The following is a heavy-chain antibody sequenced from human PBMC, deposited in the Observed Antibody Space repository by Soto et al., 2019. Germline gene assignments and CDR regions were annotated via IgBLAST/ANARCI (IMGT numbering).Heavy chain of an antibody. V-gene: IGHV3-64*01. Sequence: EAQLVESGGGLVQPGGSLRLSCAASGFTFSNYEMHLVRQAPGKGLEYVSGISNNGAHTDYAQSVKGRFTISRDNSENTLYLQMGSLRAEDMALYYCARRGYGSRWPNVYMDVWGKGTTVTVSS. CDR2: ISNNGAHT. J-gene: IGHJ6*03. CDR1: GFTFSNYE. CDR3: ARRGYGSRWPNVYMDV. D-gene: IGHD6-13*01.